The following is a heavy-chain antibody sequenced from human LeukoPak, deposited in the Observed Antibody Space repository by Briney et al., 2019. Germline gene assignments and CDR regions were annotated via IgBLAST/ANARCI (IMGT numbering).Heavy chain of an antibody. Sequence: SETLSFTCTVSGGSISSGTYYWSWIRQPAGKGLEWIGRIYSSGSTNYNPSLKSRVTISVDTSKNQFSLKLSSVTAADTAVYYCAKSNGYGLIDYWGQGTLVTVSS. CDR1: GGSISSGTYY. D-gene: IGHD5-12*01. CDR3: AKSNGYGLIDY. J-gene: IGHJ4*02. CDR2: IYSSGST. V-gene: IGHV4-61*02.